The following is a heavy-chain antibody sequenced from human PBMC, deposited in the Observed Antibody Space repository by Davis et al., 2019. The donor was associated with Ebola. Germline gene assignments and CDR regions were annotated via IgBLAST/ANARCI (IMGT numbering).Heavy chain of an antibody. CDR2: INSDGSST. CDR3: ARSPGSRGYFDL. CDR1: GFTFSSYW. J-gene: IGHJ2*01. D-gene: IGHD2-15*01. V-gene: IGHV3-74*01. Sequence: GESLKISCAASGFTFSSYWMHWVRQAPGKGLVWVSRINSDGSSTSYADSVKGRFTISRDNAKNTLYLQMNSLRAEDTAVYYCARSPGSRGYFDLWGRGTLVTVSS.